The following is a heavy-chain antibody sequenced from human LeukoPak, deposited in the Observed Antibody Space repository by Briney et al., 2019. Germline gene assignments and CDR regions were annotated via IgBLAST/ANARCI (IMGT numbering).Heavy chain of an antibody. V-gene: IGHV4-59*08. CDR3: ARHITGSGSAFDL. CDR1: GGSINNYY. D-gene: IGHD3-10*01. J-gene: IGHJ2*01. CDR2: IHYTGIT. Sequence: SETLSLTCTVSGGSINNYYWGWIRQAPGKGLEWIAYIHYTGITNYNPSLKSRVTISVGTSKNQFSLNLSSVTAADTAMYYCARHITGSGSAFDLWGRGTLVTVSS.